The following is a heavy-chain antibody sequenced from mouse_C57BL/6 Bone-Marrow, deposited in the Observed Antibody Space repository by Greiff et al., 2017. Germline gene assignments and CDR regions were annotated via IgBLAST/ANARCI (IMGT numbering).Heavy chain of an antibody. CDR2: INPYNGGT. J-gene: IGHJ2*01. CDR1: GYTFTDYY. Sequence: VQLQQSGPVLVKPGASVKMSCKASGYTFTDYYMNWVKQSHGKSLEWIGVINPYNGGTSYNQKFKGKATLTVDKSSSTAYMELNSLTSEDSAVYYCARWNDGYPPFYFDYGGQGTTLTVSS. CDR3: ARWNDGYPPFYFDY. D-gene: IGHD2-3*01. V-gene: IGHV1-19*01.